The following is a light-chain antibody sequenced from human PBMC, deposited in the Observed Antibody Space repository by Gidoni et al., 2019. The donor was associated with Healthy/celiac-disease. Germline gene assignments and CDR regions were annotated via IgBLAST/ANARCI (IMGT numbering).Light chain of an antibody. CDR2: DAS. V-gene: IGKV3-11*01. Sequence: EIVLTQSPATLSLSPGERDTLSCSASQSVSSYLAWYQQKPGQAPRLLIYDASNRATGIPARFSGSVSGTDFTLTISSLEPEDFAVYYCQQRSNWLTFGGGTKVEIK. CDR3: QQRSNWLT. CDR1: QSVSSY. J-gene: IGKJ4*01.